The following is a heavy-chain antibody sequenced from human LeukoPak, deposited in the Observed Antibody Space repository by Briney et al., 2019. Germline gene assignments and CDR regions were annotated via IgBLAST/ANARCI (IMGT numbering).Heavy chain of an antibody. Sequence: GGSLRLSCAASGFTFSSCSMNWVRQAPGKGLEWVSAISSDSSYIYYADSVRGRFTISRDNAKNSLYLQMNSLRAEDTAVYYCVRIRDFGASYHYFYMDVWGKGTTVTVSS. CDR2: ISSDSSYI. V-gene: IGHV3-21*01. CDR3: VRIRDFGASYHYFYMDV. CDR1: GFTFSSCS. J-gene: IGHJ6*03. D-gene: IGHD4-17*01.